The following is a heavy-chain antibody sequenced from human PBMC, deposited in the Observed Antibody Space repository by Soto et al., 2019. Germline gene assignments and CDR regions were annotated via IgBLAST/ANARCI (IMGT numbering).Heavy chain of an antibody. CDR3: ARGRGCSTGCHNFDY. D-gene: IGHD2-2*01. J-gene: IGHJ4*02. V-gene: IGHV3-7*01. CDR1: GFTFSSYW. Sequence: EVQLVESGGGLVQPGGSLRLSCAASGFTFSSYWMSWVRQAPGKGLEWVANIKQDGSEKYYVDSVKGRFTISRDNAKNSLYLQMNSLRAEDTAVYYCARGRGCSTGCHNFDYWGQGTLVTLSS. CDR2: IKQDGSEK.